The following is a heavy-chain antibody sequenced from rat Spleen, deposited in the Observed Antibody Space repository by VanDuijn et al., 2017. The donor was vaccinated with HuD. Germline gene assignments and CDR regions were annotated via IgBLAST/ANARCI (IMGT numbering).Heavy chain of an antibody. D-gene: IGHD1-1*01. CDR2: ISYEGSST. CDR3: ARPHYYYYVMDA. J-gene: IGHJ4*01. CDR1: GFTFSNFH. V-gene: IGHV5-22*01. Sequence: EVQLVESGGGLVQPGRSMKLSCAASGFTFSNFHMAWVRQAPKKGLEWVASISYEGSSTYYGDSVKGRSTISRDNAKSTLYLQMNSLRSEDTATYYCARPHYYYYVMDAWGQGASVTVSS.